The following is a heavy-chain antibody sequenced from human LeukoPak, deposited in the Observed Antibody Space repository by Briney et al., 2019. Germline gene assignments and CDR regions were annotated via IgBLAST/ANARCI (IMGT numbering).Heavy chain of an antibody. D-gene: IGHD2-8*01. Sequence: GGSLRLSCAASGVTFSDFAMICVREPPGKGLEWVSAISGSGGSTYYADSVKGRFTISRDNSKNTLYLQMNSLRAEDTAVYYCTTDRMIYATNWAVSWFDPWGQGTLVTVSS. V-gene: IGHV3-23*01. CDR1: GVTFSDFA. CDR2: ISGSGGST. J-gene: IGHJ5*02. CDR3: TTDRMIYATNWAVSWFDP.